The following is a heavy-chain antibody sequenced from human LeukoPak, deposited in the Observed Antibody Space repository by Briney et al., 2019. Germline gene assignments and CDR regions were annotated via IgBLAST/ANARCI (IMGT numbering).Heavy chain of an antibody. CDR3: ARALFYGSGSYSRFDP. D-gene: IGHD3-10*01. Sequence: SETLSLTCTVSGGSISSYYWSWIRQPPGKGLGWIGYIYYSGSTNYNPSLKSRVTISVDTSKNQFSLKLSSVTAADTAVYYCARALFYGSGSYSRFDPWGQGTLVTVSS. CDR2: IYYSGST. J-gene: IGHJ5*02. V-gene: IGHV4-59*01. CDR1: GGSISSYY.